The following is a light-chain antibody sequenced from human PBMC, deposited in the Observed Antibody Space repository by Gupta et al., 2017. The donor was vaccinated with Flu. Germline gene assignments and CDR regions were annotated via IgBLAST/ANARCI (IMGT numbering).Light chain of an antibody. Sequence: SALTQPRSVSGAPGQSVTISCTGTRSDVGGYNYVSWFQQPPGKAPNLLIYDVSGRPSGVPGRLSGSKSGNTASLTISGRKAAEEADYYGCSYAGTDTWVFGGGTKLTVL. J-gene: IGLJ3*02. V-gene: IGLV2-11*01. CDR2: DVS. CDR3: CSYAGTDTWV. CDR1: RSDVGGYNY.